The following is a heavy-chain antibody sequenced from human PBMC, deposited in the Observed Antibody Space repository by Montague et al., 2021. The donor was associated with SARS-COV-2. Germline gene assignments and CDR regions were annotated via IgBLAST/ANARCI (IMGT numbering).Heavy chain of an antibody. CDR2: TNPNSGNT. V-gene: IGHV1-8*01. Sequence: SVKVSCKAAGYTSSSSDINWVRQATGQGPEWMGWTNPNSGNTGYAQKFQGRVTMTRNTAISTAYMELSSLTSEDTAVYYCARHYYYGLDVWGQGTTVTVSS. CDR1: GYTSSSSD. CDR3: ARHYYYGLDV. J-gene: IGHJ6*02.